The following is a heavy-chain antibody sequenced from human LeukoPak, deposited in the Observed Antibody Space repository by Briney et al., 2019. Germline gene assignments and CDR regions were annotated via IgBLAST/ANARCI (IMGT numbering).Heavy chain of an antibody. CDR3: AKDRKKILEAFDI. D-gene: IGHD1-1*01. V-gene: IGHV3-9*01. J-gene: IGHJ3*02. CDR1: GFTFGGYS. Sequence: SLRPSWSTFGFTFGGYSMAWGRQGPGEGLGGVSGLSWNSGSIGYADSVKGRFTISRDNAKNSLYLQMNSLRAEDTALYYCAKDRKKILEAFDIWGQGTMVTVSS. CDR2: LSWNSGSI.